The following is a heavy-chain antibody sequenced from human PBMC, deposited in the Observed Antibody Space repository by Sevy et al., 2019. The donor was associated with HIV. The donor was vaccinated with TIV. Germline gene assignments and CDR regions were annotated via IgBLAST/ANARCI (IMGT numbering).Heavy chain of an antibody. CDR1: GFTLSSYW. D-gene: IGHD3-22*01. CDR3: ARRTVASSGYYYFDY. J-gene: IGHJ4*02. CDR2: INNDGTTI. V-gene: IGHV3-74*01. Sequence: GGSLRLSCTASGFTLSSYWMHWVRQVPGKGLVWVSRINNDGTTINYADSVKGRFTISRDNAKNTLYLQMNSLRAEDTAVYYCARRTVASSGYYYFDYWGRGILVTVSS.